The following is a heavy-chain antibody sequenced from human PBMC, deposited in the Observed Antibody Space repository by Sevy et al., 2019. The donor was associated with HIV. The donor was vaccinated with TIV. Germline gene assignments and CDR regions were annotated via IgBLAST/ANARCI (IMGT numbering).Heavy chain of an antibody. CDR1: GFTFSSYS. D-gene: IGHD2-15*01. Sequence: GGSLRLSCAASGFTFSSYSMNWVRQAPGKGLEWVSSISSSSSYIYYAHSVKGRFTISRDNAKNSLYLQMNSLRAEDTAVYYCARALGYGAFDIWGQGTMVTVSS. CDR3: ARALGYGAFDI. V-gene: IGHV3-21*01. J-gene: IGHJ3*02. CDR2: ISSSSSYI.